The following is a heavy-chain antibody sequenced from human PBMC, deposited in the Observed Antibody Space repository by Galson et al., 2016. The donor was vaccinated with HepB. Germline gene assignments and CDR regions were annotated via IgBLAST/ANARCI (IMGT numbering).Heavy chain of an antibody. CDR2: ICGTSTYI. CDR1: GFTFNTYN. J-gene: IGHJ4*02. Sequence: SLRLSCAASGFTFNTYNMNWVRQAPGKGLEWVSSICGTSTYIYYADSVKGRFTITRDNAKNSLYLQMNSLRAGATALYYCAKHPSYASSGYYYVNYFDYSKDSANTSRKHPRNHLGPRKKAVSSWAKPPSFARSGHYYINYFDYWGQGTLVTVSS. D-gene: IGHD3-22*01. V-gene: IGHV3-21*04. CDR3: AKHPSYASSGYYYVNYFDYSKDSANTSRKHPRNHLGPRKKAVSSWAKPPSFARSGHYYINYFDY.